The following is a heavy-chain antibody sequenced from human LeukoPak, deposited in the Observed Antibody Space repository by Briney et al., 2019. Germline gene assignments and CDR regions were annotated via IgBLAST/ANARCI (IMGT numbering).Heavy chain of an antibody. CDR1: AGSISSSSYS. CDR2: IYYSGST. CDR3: ARAYVDTAMVRTNYYYYYYMDV. J-gene: IGHJ6*03. V-gene: IGHV4-39*07. Sequence: SETLSLTCTVSAGSISSSSYSWGWIRQPPGKGLEWIGSIYYSGSTYYNPSLKSRVTISVDKSKTQFSLKLSSVTAADTAVYYCARAYVDTAMVRTNYYYYYYMDVWGKGTTVTVSS. D-gene: IGHD5-18*01.